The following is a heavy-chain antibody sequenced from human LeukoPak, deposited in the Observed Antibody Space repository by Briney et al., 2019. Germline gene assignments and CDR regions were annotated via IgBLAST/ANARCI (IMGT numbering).Heavy chain of an antibody. CDR2: IYYSGST. CDR1: GGSFSGYY. V-gene: IGHV4-59*08. J-gene: IGHJ4*02. CDR3: ARHSQWLAIFDY. D-gene: IGHD6-19*01. Sequence: SETLSLTCAVYGGSFSGYYWSWIRQPPGKGLEWIGYIYYSGSTNYNPSLKSRVTISVDTSKNQFSLKLSSVTAADTAVYYCARHSQWLAIFDYWGQGTLVTVSS.